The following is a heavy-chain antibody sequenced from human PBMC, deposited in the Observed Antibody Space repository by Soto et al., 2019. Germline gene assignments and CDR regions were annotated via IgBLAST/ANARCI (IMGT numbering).Heavy chain of an antibody. V-gene: IGHV4-34*01. D-gene: IGHD3-16*01. Sequence: PSETLSLTCAVYGVSFSGYYWSWIRQPPGKGLEWIGEINHSGSTNYNPSLKSRVTISVDTSKNQFSLKLSSVTAADTAVYYCATSSLSPLDYWGQGTLVTISS. CDR2: INHSGST. J-gene: IGHJ4*02. CDR3: ATSSLSPLDY. CDR1: GVSFSGYY.